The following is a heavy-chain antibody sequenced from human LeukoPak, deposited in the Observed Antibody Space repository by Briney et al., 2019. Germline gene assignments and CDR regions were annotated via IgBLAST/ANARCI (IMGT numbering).Heavy chain of an antibody. CDR1: GGTFSSYA. CDR2: IIPIFGTA. CDR3: ARGYTARGTFYFDY. V-gene: IGHV1-69*06. D-gene: IGHD5-18*01. J-gene: IGHJ4*02. Sequence: GASVKVSCKASGGTFSSYAISWVRQAPGQGLEWMGGIIPIFGTANYAQKFQGRVTITADKSTSTAYMELSSVRSEDTAVYYCARGYTARGTFYFDYWGQGTLVTVSS.